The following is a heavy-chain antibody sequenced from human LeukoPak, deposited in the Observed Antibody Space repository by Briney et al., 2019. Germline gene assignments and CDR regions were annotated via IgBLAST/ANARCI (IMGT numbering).Heavy chain of an antibody. CDR3: ARGGDFTDNWFDP. CDR2: INLNSGGT. D-gene: IGHD3-10*01. V-gene: IGHV1-2*02. CDR1: GYTFTGYY. Sequence: ASVKVSCKASGYTFTGYYMHWVRQAPGQGLEWMGWINLNSGGTNYAQKFQGRVTMTRDTSISAACMELSRLRSDDTAVYYCARGGDFTDNWFDPWGQGTLVIVSS. J-gene: IGHJ5*02.